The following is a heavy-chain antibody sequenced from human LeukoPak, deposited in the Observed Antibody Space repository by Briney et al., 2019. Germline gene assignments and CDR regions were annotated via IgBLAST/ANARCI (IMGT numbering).Heavy chain of an antibody. J-gene: IGHJ3*02. CDR3: ASRKSYYDSSGFSSDAFDI. CDR1: GFTFGDYY. D-gene: IGHD3-22*01. V-gene: IGHV3-11*04. Sequence: GGSLRLSCAASGFTFGDYYMSWIRQAPGKGLEWVSYISNSGSTKYYADSVKGRFTISRDNAKNSLYLQMNSLRAEDTAVYYCASRKSYYDSSGFSSDAFDIWGQGTMVTVSS. CDR2: ISNSGSTK.